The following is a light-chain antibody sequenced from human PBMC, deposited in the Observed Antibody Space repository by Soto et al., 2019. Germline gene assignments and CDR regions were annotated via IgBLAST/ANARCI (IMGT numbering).Light chain of an antibody. J-gene: IGKJ1*01. V-gene: IGKV3-20*01. CDR2: GAS. CDR3: HQYGSSPTWT. Sequence: EIVLTQSPGTLSLSPGERATLSCRASQSVSASYLAWYQQKPGQAPRLLMYGASSRATGIPDRFSGSGSGTDFSLTISRLEPEDFAVYYCHQYGSSPTWTFGQGTKVEIK. CDR1: QSVSASY.